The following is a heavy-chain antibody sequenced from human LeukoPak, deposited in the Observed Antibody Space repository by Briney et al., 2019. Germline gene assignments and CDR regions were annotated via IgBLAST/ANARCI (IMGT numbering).Heavy chain of an antibody. V-gene: IGHV1-69*06. CDR1: GGTFSSYA. CDR3: ARSRITMVRERSLPRSAFDI. J-gene: IGHJ3*02. CDR2: IIPIFGTA. D-gene: IGHD3-10*01. Sequence: GASVTVSCKASGGTFSSYAISWVRQAPGQGLEWMGGIIPIFGTANYAQKFQGRVTITADKSTSTAYMELSSLRSEDTAVYYCARSRITMVRERSLPRSAFDIWGQGTMVTVSS.